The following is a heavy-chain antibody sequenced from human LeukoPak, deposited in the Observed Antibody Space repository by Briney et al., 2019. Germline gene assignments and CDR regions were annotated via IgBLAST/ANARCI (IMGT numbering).Heavy chain of an antibody. D-gene: IGHD2-2*01. Sequence: GASVKVSCKASGYTFTGYYMHWVRQAPGQGLEWMGWINPNSGGTNYAQKFQGRVTMTRDTSISTAYMELSRLRSDDTAVYYCARTYCSSTSCYWDYFDYWGQGTLVTVSS. J-gene: IGHJ4*02. V-gene: IGHV1-2*02. CDR1: GYTFTGYY. CDR3: ARTYCSSTSCYWDYFDY. CDR2: INPNSGGT.